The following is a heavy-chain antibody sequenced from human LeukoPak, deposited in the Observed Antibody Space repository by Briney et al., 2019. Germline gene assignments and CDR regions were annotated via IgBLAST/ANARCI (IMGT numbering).Heavy chain of an antibody. J-gene: IGHJ4*02. V-gene: IGHV4-59*02. CDR2: IYYNGET. Sequence: PSETLSLTCDVSGGSVNNNYWSWIRQPPGKGLEWIGYIYYNGETMYNPSLESRVTMSVDLSVNQFSLRLNSVTDMDTAIYYCARYSRRGDYMLDYWGQGTLVTVSS. CDR1: GGSVNNNY. CDR3: ARYSRRGDYMLDY. D-gene: IGHD4-17*01.